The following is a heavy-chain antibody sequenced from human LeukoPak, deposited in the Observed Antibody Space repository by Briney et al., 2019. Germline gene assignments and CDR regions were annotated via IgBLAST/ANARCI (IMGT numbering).Heavy chain of an antibody. CDR2: ISYDGINK. J-gene: IGHJ4*02. Sequence: LSLTCTVSGGSISSSSYFWSWIRQAPGKGLEWVAVISYDGINKYYADSVKGRFTISRDNSKNTLYVSMNSLRTEDTAVYYCARETIKTYYYGSGSHYQKPGYFDYWGQGTLVTVSS. D-gene: IGHD3-10*01. CDR3: ARETIKTYYYGSGSHYQKPGYFDY. V-gene: IGHV3-30-3*01. CDR1: GGSISSSSYF.